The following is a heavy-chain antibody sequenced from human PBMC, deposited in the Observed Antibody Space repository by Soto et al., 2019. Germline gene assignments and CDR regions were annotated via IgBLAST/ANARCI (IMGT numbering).Heavy chain of an antibody. J-gene: IGHJ4*02. V-gene: IGHV4-34*01. CDR3: ARGLKGPDLPYVWGSYRYGPYFDY. D-gene: IGHD3-16*02. CDR1: GGSFSGYY. CDR2: INHSGST. Sequence: PSETLSLTCAVYGGSFSGYYWSWIRQPPGKGLEWIGEINHSGSTNYNPSLKSRVTISVDTSKNQFSLKLSSVTAADTAVYYCARGLKGPDLPYVWGSYRYGPYFDYWGQGTLVTVSS.